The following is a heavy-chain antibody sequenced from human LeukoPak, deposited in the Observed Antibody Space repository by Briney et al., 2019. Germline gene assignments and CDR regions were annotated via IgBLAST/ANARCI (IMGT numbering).Heavy chain of an antibody. J-gene: IGHJ3*02. V-gene: IGHV4-34*01. CDR2: INHSGST. D-gene: IGHD3-22*01. CDR3: ASRRITMIVVGRRAFDI. Sequence: SETLSLTCAVYGGSFSGYYWSWIRQPPGKGLEWIGEINHSGSTNYNPSLKSRVTISVDTSKNQFSLKLSSVTAADTAVYYCASRRITMIVVGRRAFDIWGQGTMVTVSS. CDR1: GGSFSGYY.